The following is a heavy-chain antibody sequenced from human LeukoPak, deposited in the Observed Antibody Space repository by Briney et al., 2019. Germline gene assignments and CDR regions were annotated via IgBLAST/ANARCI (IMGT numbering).Heavy chain of an antibody. CDR2: INHSGST. CDR1: GGSFSGYY. Sequence: QTSETLSLTCAVYGGSFSGYYWSWIRQPPGKGLEWIGEINHSGSTNYNPSLKSRVTISVDTSKNQFSLKLSSVTAADTAVYYCARGRPYRITIFGVAPRLFDYWGQGTLVTVSS. CDR3: ARGRPYRITIFGVAPRLFDY. V-gene: IGHV4-34*01. D-gene: IGHD3-3*01. J-gene: IGHJ4*02.